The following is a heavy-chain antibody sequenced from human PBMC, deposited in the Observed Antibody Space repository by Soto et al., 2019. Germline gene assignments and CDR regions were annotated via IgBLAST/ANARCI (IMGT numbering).Heavy chain of an antibody. J-gene: IGHJ4*02. CDR2: IKSKTDGGTT. CDR1: GFTFSNAW. CDR3: TTVAVVPAEDSPAATYYFDY. V-gene: IGHV3-15*01. D-gene: IGHD2-2*01. Sequence: GGSLRLSCAASGFTFSNAWMSWVRQAPGKGLEWVGRIKSKTDGGTTDYAAPVKGRFTISREVSKNTLYLQMNSLKTEDTAVYYCTTVAVVPAEDSPAATYYFDYWGQGTLVTVSS.